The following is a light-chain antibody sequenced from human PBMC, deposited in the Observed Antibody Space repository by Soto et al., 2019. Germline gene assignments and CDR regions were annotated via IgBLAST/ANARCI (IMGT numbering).Light chain of an antibody. Sequence: DIVMTQSPDSLAVSLGERATINSKSSQSVLYSSNNKSYLAWYQQKPGQPPKLLVYWASTRESGVPDRFSGSGSGTDFTLTISSLQAEDVAVYYCQQYYSTPTFGQGTKMEIK. CDR1: QSVLYSSNNKSY. J-gene: IGKJ1*01. CDR2: WAS. CDR3: QQYYSTPT. V-gene: IGKV4-1*01.